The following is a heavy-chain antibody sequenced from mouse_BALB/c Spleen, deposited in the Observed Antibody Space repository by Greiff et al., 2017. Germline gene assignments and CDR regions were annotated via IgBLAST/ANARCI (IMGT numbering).Heavy chain of an antibody. J-gene: IGHJ2*01. CDR3: ARDISPFDY. CDR2: IRNKANGYTT. Sequence: EVKLEESGGGLVQPGGSLRLSCATSGFTFTDYYMSWVRQPPGKALEWLGFIRNKANGYTTEYSASVKGRFTISRDNSQSILYLQMNTLRAEDSATYYCARDISPFDYWGQGTTLTVSS. V-gene: IGHV7-3*02. CDR1: GFTFTDYY.